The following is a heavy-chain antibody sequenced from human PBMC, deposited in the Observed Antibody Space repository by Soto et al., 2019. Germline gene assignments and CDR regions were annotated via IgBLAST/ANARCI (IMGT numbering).Heavy chain of an antibody. CDR1: VFIFSSYA. CDR3: VKDIYPLMYSGYGTGFDY. Sequence: PGGPRRPPFPGSVFIFSSYAMHWVRQAPGKGLEYVSAISSDGGSTYYADSVKGRFTISRDNSKNTLYLKMSSLRAEDTAVYYCVKDIYPLMYSGYGTGFDYWGQGTLVTVSS. J-gene: IGHJ4*02. CDR2: ISSDGGST. V-gene: IGHV3-64D*06. D-gene: IGHD5-12*01.